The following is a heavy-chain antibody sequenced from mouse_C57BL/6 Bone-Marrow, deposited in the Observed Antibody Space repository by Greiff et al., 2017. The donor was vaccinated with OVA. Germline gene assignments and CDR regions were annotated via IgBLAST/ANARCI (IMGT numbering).Heavy chain of an antibody. CDR1: GYSFTGYF. CDR2: INPYNGDT. D-gene: IGHD2-2*01. J-gene: IGHJ3*01. Sequence: EVQRVESGPELVKPGASVKISCKASGYSFTGYFMNWVMQSHGKSLEWIGRINPYNGDTFYNQKFKGKATLTVDKSSSTAHMELRSLTSEDSAVYYCARGYAWFAYWGQGTLVTVSA. CDR3: ARGYAWFAY. V-gene: IGHV1-20*01.